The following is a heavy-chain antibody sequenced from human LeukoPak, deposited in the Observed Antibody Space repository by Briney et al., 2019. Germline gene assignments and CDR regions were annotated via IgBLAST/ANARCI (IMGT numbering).Heavy chain of an antibody. CDR1: GGTFSSYA. J-gene: IGHJ4*02. CDR3: ASIDINYYGSGSYYN. CDR2: IIPILGIA. D-gene: IGHD3-10*01. V-gene: IGHV1-69*04. Sequence: GASVKVSCKASGGTFSSYAISWVRQAPGQGLEWMGRIIPILGIANYAQKFQGRVTITADKSTSTAYMELSSLRSEDTAVYYCASIDINYYGSGSYYNWGQGTLVTVSS.